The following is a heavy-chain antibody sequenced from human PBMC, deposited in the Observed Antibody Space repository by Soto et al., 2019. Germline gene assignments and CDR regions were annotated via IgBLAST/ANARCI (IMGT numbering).Heavy chain of an antibody. CDR2: INYDGYS. J-gene: IGHJ6*02. CDR3: ARHGFGPLHGLVDV. D-gene: IGHD3-10*01. Sequence: QVQLQESGPGRVKPSETLSLTCTVSGGSITNYYCSWFRQPPGKGLEWIGYINYDGYSAYNLSLKRRVTLSMDASKTQLSLMLESVTATDTAVYYCARHGFGPLHGLVDVWGPGTTVIVSS. V-gene: IGHV4-59*08. CDR1: GGSITNYY.